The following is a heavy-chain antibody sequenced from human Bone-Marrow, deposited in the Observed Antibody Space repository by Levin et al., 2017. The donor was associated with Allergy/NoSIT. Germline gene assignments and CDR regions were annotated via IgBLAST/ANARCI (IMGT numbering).Heavy chain of an antibody. V-gene: IGHV3-9*01. CDR3: AKSWSSYGMDV. D-gene: IGHD1-26*01. J-gene: IGHJ6*02. Sequence: SLRLSCAASGFTFDDYAMHWVRQAPGKGLEWVSGISWNSGSIGYADSVKGRFTISRDNAKNSLYLQMNSLRAEDTALYYCAKSWSSYGMDVWGQGTTVTVSS. CDR2: ISWNSGSI. CDR1: GFTFDDYA.